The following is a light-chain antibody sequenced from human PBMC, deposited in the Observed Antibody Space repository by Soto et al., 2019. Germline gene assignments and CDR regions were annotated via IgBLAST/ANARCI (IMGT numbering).Light chain of an antibody. Sequence: QSVLTQPPSASGTPGQRVTISCSGSSSSIGSNYVYWYQQLPGTTPKLLIQTNNERPLGVPDRFSGSKSGTSVSLAISGLRSEDEATYYCAAWDDSLNGQVFGGGTKLTVL. CDR2: TNN. CDR1: SSSIGSNY. J-gene: IGLJ3*02. V-gene: IGLV1-47*01. CDR3: AAWDDSLNGQV.